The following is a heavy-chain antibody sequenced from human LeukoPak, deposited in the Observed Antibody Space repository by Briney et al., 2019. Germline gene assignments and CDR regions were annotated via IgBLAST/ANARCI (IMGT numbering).Heavy chain of an antibody. J-gene: IGHJ3*02. CDR1: GFTVSSNY. D-gene: IGHD4-11*01. V-gene: IGHV3-66*02. CDR2: IYSGGST. CDR3: ATHTVTTDYAFDI. Sequence: GGSLRLSCAASGFTVSSNYMSWVRQAPGKGLEGVSVIYSGGSTYYADSVKGRFTISRDNSKNTLYLQMNSLRAEDTAVYYCATHTVTTDYAFDIWGQGTMVTVSS.